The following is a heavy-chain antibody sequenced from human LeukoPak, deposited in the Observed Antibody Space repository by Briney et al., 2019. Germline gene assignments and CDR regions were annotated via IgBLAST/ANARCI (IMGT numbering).Heavy chain of an antibody. J-gene: IGHJ4*02. CDR1: GLTFSSYG. Sequence: GGSLRLSCAASGLTFSSYGMGWVRQAPGKGLEWVSSISGSGSTTYYADSVKGRFTISRDNSNNTLHLQMNSLRAEDTAVYSCAKSGYSSSWPFDNWGQGTLVTVSS. D-gene: IGHD6-13*01. V-gene: IGHV3-23*01. CDR2: ISGSGSTT. CDR3: AKSGYSSSWPFDN.